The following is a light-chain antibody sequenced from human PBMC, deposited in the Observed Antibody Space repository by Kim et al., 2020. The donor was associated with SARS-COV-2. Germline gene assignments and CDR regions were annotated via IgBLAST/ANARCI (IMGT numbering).Light chain of an antibody. J-gene: IGKJ2*03. CDR3: QQYNNWPYS. Sequence: SMSPGESATLSCRSSQSVRSNLAWYQQKPGQSPRLLIYGASTRATGIPARFSGSGSGTEFTLTISSLQSEDFAVYYCQQYNNWPYSFGQGTKLEI. V-gene: IGKV3-15*01. CDR1: QSVRSN. CDR2: GAS.